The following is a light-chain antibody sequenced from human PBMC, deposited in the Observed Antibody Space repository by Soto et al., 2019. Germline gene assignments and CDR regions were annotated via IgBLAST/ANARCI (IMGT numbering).Light chain of an antibody. Sequence: ELVLTQSPGTLSLSPGERATLSCRGSESVRNNSLAWYQQQLGQPPRLLMFGASRRATGIPDRFTGSGSGADFSLIISRLEPEDSAVYFCHHYGYGADTFGQGTKLEIK. CDR1: ESVRNNS. CDR3: HHYGYGADT. V-gene: IGKV3-20*01. J-gene: IGKJ2*01. CDR2: GAS.